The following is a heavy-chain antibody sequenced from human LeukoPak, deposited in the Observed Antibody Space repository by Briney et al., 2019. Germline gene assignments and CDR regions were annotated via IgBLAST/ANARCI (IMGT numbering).Heavy chain of an antibody. CDR2: IIPMFDTA. Sequence: GASVRVSCRASEATFSNSATSWVRRAPGQGLEGMGGIIPMFDTAHYAEKFQGRVTISADESTNTVYMELRGLRSEDTAVYYCARDDNDILTGYFDSWGQGTLVTVSS. D-gene: IGHD3-9*01. J-gene: IGHJ5*01. V-gene: IGHV1-69*13. CDR3: ARDDNDILTGYFDS. CDR1: EATFSNSA.